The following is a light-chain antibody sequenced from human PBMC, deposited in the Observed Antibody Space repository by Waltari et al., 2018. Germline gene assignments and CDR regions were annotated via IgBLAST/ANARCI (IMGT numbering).Light chain of an antibody. CDR2: TAA. J-gene: IGKJ2*01. CDR1: EKLTTH. V-gene: IGKV3-15*01. Sequence: SSRAIEKLTTHLAGYHRTPGKSPRSSIYTAATRATGISARFSGSGSGTEFSLTISSLQSEDFAVYYCQQYNEWPMYTFGQGTKLEIK. CDR3: QQYNEWPMYT.